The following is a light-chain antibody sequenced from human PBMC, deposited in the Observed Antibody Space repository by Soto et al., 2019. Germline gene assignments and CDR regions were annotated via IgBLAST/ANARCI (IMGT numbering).Light chain of an antibody. CDR1: ESLLHSIGYNY. Sequence: DIVMTQSPLSLSVTPGEPASISCRSSESLLHSIGYNYLDWYLQKPGQSPQLLIYLGSNRASGVPERFSGSGSGTDFTLKISRVEADDVGVYYCMQGLETPTFGQGTKVEIK. CDR2: LGS. CDR3: MQGLETPT. J-gene: IGKJ1*01. V-gene: IGKV2-28*01.